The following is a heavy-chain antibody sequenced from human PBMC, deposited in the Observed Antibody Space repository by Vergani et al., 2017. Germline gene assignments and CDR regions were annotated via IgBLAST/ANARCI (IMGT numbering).Heavy chain of an antibody. D-gene: IGHD2-21*02. Sequence: QVQLQESGPGLVKPSETLSLTCTVSGGSISSYYWSWIRQPPGKGLEWIGYIYYSGSTNYNPSLKSRVTISIDTSKNQFSLKLSSVTAADTAVYYCATELAYCGGDCEQGVYYYYGMDVWGQGTTVTVSS. J-gene: IGHJ6*02. CDR1: GGSISSYY. V-gene: IGHV4-59*01. CDR2: IYYSGST. CDR3: ATELAYCGGDCEQGVYYYYGMDV.